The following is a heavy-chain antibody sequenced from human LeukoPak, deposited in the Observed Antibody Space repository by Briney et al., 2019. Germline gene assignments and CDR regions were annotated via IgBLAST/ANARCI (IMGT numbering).Heavy chain of an antibody. J-gene: IGHJ5*02. CDR2: ISAYNGNT. CDR3: ARDLATVTTGGSDP. CDR1: GYTFTSYG. D-gene: IGHD4-4*01. V-gene: IGHV1-18*01. Sequence: ASVKVSCKASGYTFTSYGISWLRQAPGQGLEWMGWISAYNGNTNYAQKLQGRVTMTTDTSTSTAYMELRSLRSDDTAVYYCARDLATVTTGGSDPWGQGTLVTVSS.